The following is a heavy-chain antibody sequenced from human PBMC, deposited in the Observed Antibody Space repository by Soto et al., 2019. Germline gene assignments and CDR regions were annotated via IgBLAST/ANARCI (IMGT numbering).Heavy chain of an antibody. D-gene: IGHD2-2*01. Sequence: SETLSLTCTVSGGSISSGGYYWSWIRQHPGKGLEWIGYIYYSGSTYYNPSLKSRVTISIDTSKNQVSLKLSSVTAADTAVYYCASDGPSSMFDYWGQGALVTVS. CDR1: GGSISSGGYY. J-gene: IGHJ4*02. V-gene: IGHV4-31*03. CDR2: IYYSGST. CDR3: ASDGPSSMFDY.